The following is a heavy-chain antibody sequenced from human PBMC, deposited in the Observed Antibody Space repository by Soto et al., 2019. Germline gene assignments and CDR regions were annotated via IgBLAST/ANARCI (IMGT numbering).Heavy chain of an antibody. Sequence: GGSLRLSCAASGFTFSSYGMHWVRQAPGKGLEWVAVIWYDGSNKYYADSVKGRFTISRDNSKNTLYLQMNSLRAEDTAVYYCARDQDGQWLVLDAFDIWGQGTMVTVSS. CDR1: GFTFSSYG. D-gene: IGHD6-19*01. CDR2: IWYDGSNK. V-gene: IGHV3-33*01. J-gene: IGHJ3*02. CDR3: ARDQDGQWLVLDAFDI.